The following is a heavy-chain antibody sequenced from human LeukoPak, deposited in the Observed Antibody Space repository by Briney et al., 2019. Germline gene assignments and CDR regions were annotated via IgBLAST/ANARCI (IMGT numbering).Heavy chain of an antibody. Sequence: GGSLRLSCAASGLTFSSYGMHWVRQAPGKGLEWVAVISYDGSNKYYADSVKGRFTISRDNSKNTLYLQMNSLRAEDTAVYYCAKDKLRGYSYGYYYYYYYGMDVWGQGTTVTVSS. J-gene: IGHJ6*02. CDR2: ISYDGSNK. CDR3: AKDKLRGYSYGYYYYYYYGMDV. D-gene: IGHD5-18*01. V-gene: IGHV3-30*18. CDR1: GLTFSSYG.